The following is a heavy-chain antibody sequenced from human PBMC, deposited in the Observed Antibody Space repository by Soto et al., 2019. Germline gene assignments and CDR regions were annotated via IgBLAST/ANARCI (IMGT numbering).Heavy chain of an antibody. CDR2: ISGSGASI. CDR1: GFTFSSYV. V-gene: IGHV3-23*01. J-gene: IGHJ4*02. D-gene: IGHD2-15*01. CDR3: AKDGLGSCTGGTCYGSDY. Sequence: EVQLLESGGNLVQPGGSLRLSCAASGFTFSSYVMSWVRQAPGKGLEWVSTISGSGASIYDADSVKGRFTISRDNSKNTVYLQMNSLRAVDTAVYYCAKDGLGSCTGGTCYGSDYWGQGTLVTVSS.